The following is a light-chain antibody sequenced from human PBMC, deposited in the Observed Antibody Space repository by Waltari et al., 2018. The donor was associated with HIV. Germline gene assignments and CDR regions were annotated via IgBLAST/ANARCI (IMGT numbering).Light chain of an antibody. Sequence: EIVVTQFPAALSVSPGERPSLSCTVSQSVSTYLAWYHQVPGQAPRLRISDSSNRATGVPDRFSGSGSGTHFILTISSLQSEDSGVYYCQQYSDWPRAFGLGTKVEV. J-gene: IGKJ1*01. V-gene: IGKV3-15*01. CDR3: QQYSDWPRA. CDR1: QSVSTY. CDR2: DSS.